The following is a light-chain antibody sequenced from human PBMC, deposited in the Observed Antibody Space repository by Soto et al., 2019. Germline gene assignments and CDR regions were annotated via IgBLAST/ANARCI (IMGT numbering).Light chain of an antibody. CDR2: DVS. Sequence: QSALTQPRSVSGSPGQSVTISCTGTSSDVGGYDFVSWYQQHPGKAPKLMISDVSKRPSGVPDRFSGSKSGDTASLTISGLQAEDEADYYCSSYTTRTTLYVFGTGTKVTVL. V-gene: IGLV2-11*01. J-gene: IGLJ1*01. CDR3: SSYTTRTTLYV. CDR1: SSDVGGYDF.